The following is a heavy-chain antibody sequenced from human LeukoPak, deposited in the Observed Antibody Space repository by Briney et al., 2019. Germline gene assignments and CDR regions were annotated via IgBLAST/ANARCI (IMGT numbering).Heavy chain of an antibody. CDR2: ISWNSGSI. CDR1: GFTFDDYA. V-gene: IGHV3-9*01. CDR3: AKAPYGDYFGVDY. J-gene: IGHJ4*02. D-gene: IGHD4-17*01. Sequence: PGGSLRLSCAASGFTFDDYAMHWVRQAPGKGLEWVSGISWNSGSIGYADSVKGRFTISRDNAKNSLYLQMNSLRAEDTAVYYCAKAPYGDYFGVDYWGQGTLVTVSS.